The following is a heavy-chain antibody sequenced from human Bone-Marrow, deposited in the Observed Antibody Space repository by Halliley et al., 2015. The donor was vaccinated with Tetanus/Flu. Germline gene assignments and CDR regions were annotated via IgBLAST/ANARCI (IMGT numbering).Heavy chain of an antibody. CDR2: ISNKGRNT. D-gene: IGHD3-16*01. V-gene: IGHV3-30*03. J-gene: IGHJ4*02. CDR1: GFTFSNFG. Sequence: QVQLVQSGGGVAQPGRSLILSCAASGFTFSNFGMHWVRQAPGKGLEWLAYISNKGRNTKHVDSVKGRFTISRDNSKITLDLLMNSRRVEGTGKYYCEKGQGGPRTGCDHWGQGTLVSVSS. CDR3: EKGQGGPRTGCDH.